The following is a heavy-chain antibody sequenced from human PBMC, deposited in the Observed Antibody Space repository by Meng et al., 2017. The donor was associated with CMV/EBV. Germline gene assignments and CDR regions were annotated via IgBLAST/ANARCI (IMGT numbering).Heavy chain of an antibody. Sequence: ASAMVSCNASGYTFTSYGISWVRQAPGQGLEWMGWISAYNGNTNYAQKLKGRVTMTTDTSTSTADMELRSLRSDDTAVYYCARESAGGEYYFDYWGQGTLVTVSS. CDR1: GYTFTSYG. J-gene: IGHJ4*02. V-gene: IGHV1-18*04. CDR2: ISAYNGNT. D-gene: IGHD3-16*01. CDR3: ARESAGGEYYFDY.